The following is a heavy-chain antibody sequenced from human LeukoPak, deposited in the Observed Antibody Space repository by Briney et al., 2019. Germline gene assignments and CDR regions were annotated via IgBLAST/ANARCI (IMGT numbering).Heavy chain of an antibody. V-gene: IGHV1-2*02. D-gene: IGHD6-19*01. Sequence: ASVKVSCKASGYTFTGYYMHWVRQAPGQGLEWMGWINPNSGGTNYAQKFQGRVTMTRDTSISTAYMELSRLRSDDTAVYYCARDSPNPGYSSGWYVDAFDIWGQGTMVTVSS. J-gene: IGHJ3*02. CDR1: GYTFTGYY. CDR3: ARDSPNPGYSSGWYVDAFDI. CDR2: INPNSGGT.